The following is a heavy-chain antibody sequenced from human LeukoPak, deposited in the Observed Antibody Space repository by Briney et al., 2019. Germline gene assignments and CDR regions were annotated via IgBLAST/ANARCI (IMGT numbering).Heavy chain of an antibody. Sequence: PSETLSLTCAVYGGSFSGYYWSWIRQPPGKGLEWIGEINHSGSTNYNPSLKSRVTISVDTSKNQFSLKLSSVTAADTAVYYCARGLQHWGQGTLVTVSS. CDR3: ARGLQH. CDR1: GGSFSGYY. CDR2: INHSGST. J-gene: IGHJ1*01. V-gene: IGHV4-34*01.